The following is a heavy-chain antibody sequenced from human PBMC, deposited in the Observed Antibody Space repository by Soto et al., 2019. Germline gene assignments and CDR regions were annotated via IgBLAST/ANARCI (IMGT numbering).Heavy chain of an antibody. V-gene: IGHV1-46*01. J-gene: IGHJ6*02. CDR2: INPSGGST. CDR1: GYTFTSYY. CDR3: ARDSCGGSCPHTFGYYYYGMDV. Sequence: GASVKVSCKASGYTFTSYYMHWVRQAPGQGLEWMGIINPSGGSTSYAQKFQGRVTMTRDTSTSTVYMELSSLRSEDTAVYYCARDSCGGSCPHTFGYYYYGMDVWGQGTMVTVSS. D-gene: IGHD2-15*01.